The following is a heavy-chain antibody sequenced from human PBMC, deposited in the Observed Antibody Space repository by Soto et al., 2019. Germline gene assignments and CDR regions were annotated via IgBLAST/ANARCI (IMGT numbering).Heavy chain of an antibody. CDR1: GGSFSGYY. V-gene: IGHV4-34*01. J-gene: IGHJ6*03. D-gene: IGHD2-15*01. Sequence: SETLSLTCAVYGGSFSGYYLSWIRQPPGKGLEWIGEINHSGSTNYNPSLKSRVTISVDTSKNQFSLKLSSVTAADTAVYYCARVLRYCSGGSCYSGGLYYYYYMDVWGKGTTVTVSS. CDR3: ARVLRYCSGGSCYSGGLYYYYYMDV. CDR2: INHSGST.